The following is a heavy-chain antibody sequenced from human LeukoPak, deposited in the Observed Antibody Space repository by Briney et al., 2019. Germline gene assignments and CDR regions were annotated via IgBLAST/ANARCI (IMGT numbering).Heavy chain of an antibody. J-gene: IGHJ4*02. CDR2: ISSSSSYI. Sequence: PGGPLRLSCAASGFTFSSYSMNWVRQAPGKGLEWVSSISSSSSYIYYADSVKGRFTISRDNAKNSLYLQMNSLRAEDTAVYYCARDRSGSGSYLFDYWGQGTLVTVSS. CDR1: GFTFSSYS. D-gene: IGHD3-10*01. V-gene: IGHV3-21*01. CDR3: ARDRSGSGSYLFDY.